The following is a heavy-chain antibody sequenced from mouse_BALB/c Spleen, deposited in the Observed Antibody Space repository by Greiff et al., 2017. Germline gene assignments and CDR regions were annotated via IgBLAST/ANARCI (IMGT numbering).Heavy chain of an antibody. Sequence: VHVKQSGAELVKPGASVKLSCTASGFNIKDTYMHWVKQRPEQGLEWIGRIDPANGNTKYDPKFQGKATITADTSSNTAYLQLSSLTSEDTAVYYCARHGYYVGAMDYWGQGTSVTVSS. CDR1: GFNIKDTY. CDR3: ARHGYYVGAMDY. CDR2: IDPANGNT. D-gene: IGHD2-3*01. J-gene: IGHJ4*01. V-gene: IGHV14-3*02.